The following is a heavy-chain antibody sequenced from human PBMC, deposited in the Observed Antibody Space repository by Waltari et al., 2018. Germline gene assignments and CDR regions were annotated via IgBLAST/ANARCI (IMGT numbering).Heavy chain of an antibody. CDR3: ARQSYYDESGHD. V-gene: IGHV4-39*01. Sequence: QLELQESGPGLVKPSETLSLTCSVSGGSIRRSGYDWVWIRQPPGKGLECIGSIYYSGTTYYNPSLNSRVTISVDTSKNQFSLKLTSVTAADTAMYFCARQSYYDESGHDWGQGTLVTVSS. CDR1: GGSIRRSGYD. D-gene: IGHD3-22*01. CDR2: IYYSGTT. J-gene: IGHJ4*02.